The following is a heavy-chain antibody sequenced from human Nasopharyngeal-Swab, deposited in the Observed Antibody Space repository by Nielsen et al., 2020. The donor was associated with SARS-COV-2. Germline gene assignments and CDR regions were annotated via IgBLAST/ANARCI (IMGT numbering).Heavy chain of an antibody. J-gene: IGHJ5*02. Sequence: RQSPGKGLEWVAVISYDGSNKYYADSVKGRFTISRDNSKNTLYLQMNSLRAEDTAVYYCARDLGITMVRGVTRDNWFDPWGQGTLVTVSS. CDR2: ISYDGSNK. V-gene: IGHV3-33*05. CDR3: ARDLGITMVRGVTRDNWFDP. D-gene: IGHD3-10*01.